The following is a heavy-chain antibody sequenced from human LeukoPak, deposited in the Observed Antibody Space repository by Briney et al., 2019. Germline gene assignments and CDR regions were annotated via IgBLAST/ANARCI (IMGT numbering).Heavy chain of an antibody. D-gene: IGHD3-3*01. Sequence: GGSLRLSCAASGFTFSSYSMNWVRQAPGKGLEWVSSISSSSSYIYYAHSAKGRFTIARDNPKNSLYLQMTSLRAEDTAVYYCARDRGYDFWSGPSSGYWGQGTLVTVSS. J-gene: IGHJ4*02. CDR2: ISSSSSYI. CDR1: GFTFSSYS. V-gene: IGHV3-21*01. CDR3: ARDRGYDFWSGPSSGY.